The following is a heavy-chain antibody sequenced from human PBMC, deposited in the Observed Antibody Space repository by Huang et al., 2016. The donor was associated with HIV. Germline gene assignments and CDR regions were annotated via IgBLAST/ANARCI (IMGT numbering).Heavy chain of an antibody. Sequence: QEQLVQSGAEVKKPGASVTVSCKASGYTFSFHDVHWVRQVSGQGLEWMGGANPRIVNTGYERKFQSRVTLTANTSRTTAYMGLRSLPSEETAVYFCAGGPLHRAIMNWGEGFDDGWRTGFDPWGQGTLVIVTS. CDR3: AGGPLHRAIMNWGEGFDDGWRTGFDP. CDR1: GYTFSFHD. D-gene: IGHD7-27*01. CDR2: ANPRIVNT. J-gene: IGHJ5*02. V-gene: IGHV1-8*01.